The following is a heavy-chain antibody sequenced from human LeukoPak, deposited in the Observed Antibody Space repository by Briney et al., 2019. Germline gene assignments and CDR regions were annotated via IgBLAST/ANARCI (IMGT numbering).Heavy chain of an antibody. Sequence: GGSLRLSCAASGFTVSSNYMSWVRQTPGKGLEWVPVLHSGGTTFYADSVKGRFTISRDDSKNTVYLQMNNVRAEDTAVYYCARAAAPFDYWGRGTLVTVSS. D-gene: IGHD6-13*01. CDR2: LHSGGTT. CDR3: ARAAAPFDY. V-gene: IGHV3-66*01. J-gene: IGHJ4*02. CDR1: GFTVSSNY.